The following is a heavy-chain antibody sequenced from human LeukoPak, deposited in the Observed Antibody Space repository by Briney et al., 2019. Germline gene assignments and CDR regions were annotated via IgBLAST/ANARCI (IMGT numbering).Heavy chain of an antibody. J-gene: IGHJ4*02. Sequence: GASVKVSCKASGYTFTSYGISWVRQAPGQGLEWMGWISAYNGNTNYAQKLQGRVTMTTETSTSTPYMELRSLRSDDTAVYYCARRIQLWSNGRYFDYWGQGTLVTVSS. CDR2: ISAYNGNT. CDR1: GYTFTSYG. CDR3: ARRIQLWSNGRYFDY. V-gene: IGHV1-18*01. D-gene: IGHD5-18*01.